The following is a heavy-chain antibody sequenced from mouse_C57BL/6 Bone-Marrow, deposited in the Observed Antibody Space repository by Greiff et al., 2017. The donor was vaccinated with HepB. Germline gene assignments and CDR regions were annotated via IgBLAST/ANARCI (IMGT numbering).Heavy chain of an antibody. Sequence: EVKLMESGAELVRPGASVKLSCTASGFNIKDDYMHWVKQRPEQGLEWIGWIDPENGDTEYASKFQGKAPITADTSSNTAYLQLSSLTSEDTAVYYCTFYGNYPYFDYWGQGTTLTVSS. CDR3: TFYGNYPYFDY. CDR1: GFNIKDDY. J-gene: IGHJ2*01. CDR2: IDPENGDT. V-gene: IGHV14-4*01. D-gene: IGHD2-1*01.